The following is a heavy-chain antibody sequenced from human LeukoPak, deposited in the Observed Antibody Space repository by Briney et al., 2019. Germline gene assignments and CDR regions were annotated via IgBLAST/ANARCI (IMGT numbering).Heavy chain of an antibody. D-gene: IGHD2-8*01. CDR2: ISAYNGNT. V-gene: IGHV1-18*01. Sequence: ASVKVSCKASGYTFTSYAMHWVRQALGQRLEWMGWISAYNGNTNYAQKLQGRVTMTTDTSTSTAYMELRSLRSDDTAVYYCARDWELMVPDAFDIWGQGTMVTVSS. J-gene: IGHJ3*02. CDR1: GYTFTSYA. CDR3: ARDWELMVPDAFDI.